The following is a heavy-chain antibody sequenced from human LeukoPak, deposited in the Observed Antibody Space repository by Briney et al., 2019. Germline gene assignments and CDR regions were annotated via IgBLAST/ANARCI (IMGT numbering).Heavy chain of an antibody. J-gene: IGHJ4*02. Sequence: GGSLRLSCAASGFAFGNYAMSGVRQAPGKGLEGVSGISGSWGTTAYADSVKGRFTLSRDNFKNTLYLQMNSLRAEDTAVYYCAKGSGYGSGSYSRDWGQGTLVTVSS. CDR2: ISGSWGTT. CDR3: AKGSGYGSGSYSRD. CDR1: GFAFGNYA. V-gene: IGHV3-23*01. D-gene: IGHD3-10*01.